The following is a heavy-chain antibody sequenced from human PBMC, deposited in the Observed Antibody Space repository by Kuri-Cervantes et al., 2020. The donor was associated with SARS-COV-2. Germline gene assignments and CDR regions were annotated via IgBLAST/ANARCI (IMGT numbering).Heavy chain of an antibody. D-gene: IGHD5-24*01. Sequence: ASVKVSCKASGYTFTSYAMNWVRQAPGQGLEWMGWINTNTGNPTYAQGFTGRFVFSLDTSVSTAYLQISSLKAEDTAVYYCARDLHRVEMAHNWGWFDPWGQGTLVTVSS. CDR3: ARDLHRVEMAHNWGWFDP. V-gene: IGHV7-4-1*02. CDR2: INTNTGNP. J-gene: IGHJ5*02. CDR1: GYTFTSYA.